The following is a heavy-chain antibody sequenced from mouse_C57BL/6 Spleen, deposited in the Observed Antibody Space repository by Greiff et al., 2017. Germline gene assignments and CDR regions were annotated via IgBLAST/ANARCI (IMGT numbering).Heavy chain of an antibody. CDR3: TDYYGSSYDWYFDV. CDR1: GFTFSNYW. J-gene: IGHJ1*03. CDR2: IRLKSDNYAT. D-gene: IGHD1-1*01. V-gene: IGHV6-3*01. Sequence: DVMLVESGGGLVQPGGSMKLSCVASGFTFSNYWMNWVRQSPEKGLEWVAQIRLKSDNYATHYAESVKGRFTISRDDSKSSVYLQMNNLRAEDTGIYYCTDYYGSSYDWYFDVWGTGTTVTVSS.